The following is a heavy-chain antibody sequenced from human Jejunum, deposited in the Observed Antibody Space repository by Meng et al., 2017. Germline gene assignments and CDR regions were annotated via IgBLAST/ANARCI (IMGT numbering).Heavy chain of an antibody. Sequence: QRQESVPGLVRPSETLSLTCNFSGDSVSSDNYYWSWIRQPPGKVLEWIGYVYYSGHTDCNPSLKSRLSISIDTSTNHFSLKLSSVTAADTAVYYCARTPLYSGSYYFDPWGQGALVTVSS. D-gene: IGHD1-26*01. V-gene: IGHV4-61*03. CDR2: VYYSGHT. CDR1: GDSVSSDNYY. CDR3: ARTPLYSGSYYFDP. J-gene: IGHJ4*02.